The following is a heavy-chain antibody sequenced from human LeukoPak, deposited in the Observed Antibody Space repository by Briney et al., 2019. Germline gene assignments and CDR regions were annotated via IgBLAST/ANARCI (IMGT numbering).Heavy chain of an antibody. J-gene: IGHJ3*02. CDR2: IIPILGIA. V-gene: IGHV1-69*02. D-gene: IGHD3-3*01. Sequence: GASVKVSCKASGGTFSSYTISWVRQAPGQGLEWMGRIIPILGIANYAQKFQGRVTITADKSTSTAYMELSSLRSEDTAVYYCCITLHNDSHAFDIWGQGTMVTVSS. CDR3: CITLHNDSHAFDI. CDR1: GGTFSSYT.